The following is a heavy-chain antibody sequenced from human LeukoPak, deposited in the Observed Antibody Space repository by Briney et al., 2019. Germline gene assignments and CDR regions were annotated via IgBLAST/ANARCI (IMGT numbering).Heavy chain of an antibody. CDR2: IIPIFGTA. V-gene: IGHV1-69*05. CDR3: ARSAFPTAMGIIY. J-gene: IGHJ4*02. Sequence: SVKVSCKASGGTFSSYAISWVRQVPGQGLEWVGGIIPIFGTANYAQKFQGRVTITTDESTSTAYMELSSLRSEDTAVYYCARSAFPTAMGIIYWGQGTLVTVSS. CDR1: GGTFSSYA. D-gene: IGHD5-18*01.